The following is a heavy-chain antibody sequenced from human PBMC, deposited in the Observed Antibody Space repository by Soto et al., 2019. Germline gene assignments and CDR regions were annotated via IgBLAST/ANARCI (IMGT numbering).Heavy chain of an antibody. D-gene: IGHD6-13*01. Sequence: GASVKVSCKASGYTFTSYYMHWVRQAPGQGLEWMGIINPSGGSTSYAQKFQGRVTMTRDTSTSTVYMELSSLRSEDTAVYYCARQAGPSIAAAGTLAYYYGMDVWGQGTTVTVSS. J-gene: IGHJ6*02. CDR2: INPSGGST. V-gene: IGHV1-46*01. CDR3: ARQAGPSIAAAGTLAYYYGMDV. CDR1: GYTFTSYY.